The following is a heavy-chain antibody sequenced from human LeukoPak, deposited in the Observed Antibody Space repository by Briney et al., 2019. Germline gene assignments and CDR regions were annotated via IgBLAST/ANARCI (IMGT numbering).Heavy chain of an antibody. V-gene: IGHV1-69*06. CDR1: GGTFCSYA. CDR2: IIPTFVTA. Sequence: SVKVSCKASGGTFCSYAVSWVRQAPGQRVEWMGGIIPTFVTATHAQKFQRRDTITADKDMSTAYMELSRLRSEDPAVYPCARVENLCGGHCVDAFDIWGQGTIVTVSS. J-gene: IGHJ3*02. D-gene: IGHD2-21*02. CDR3: ARVENLCGGHCVDAFDI.